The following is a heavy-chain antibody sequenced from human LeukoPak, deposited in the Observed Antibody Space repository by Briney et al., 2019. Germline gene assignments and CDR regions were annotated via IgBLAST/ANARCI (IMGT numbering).Heavy chain of an antibody. CDR3: ADHQGQSKILAGYYPE. Sequence: ASVKVSCKASGGTFSSYAISWVRQAPGQGLEWMGRIIPILGIANYAQKFQGRVTITADKSTSTAYMELSSLRSEDTAVYYCADHQGQSKILAGYYPEWGQGTLVTVSS. V-gene: IGHV1-69*04. D-gene: IGHD3-9*01. J-gene: IGHJ4*02. CDR2: IIPILGIA. CDR1: GGTFSSYA.